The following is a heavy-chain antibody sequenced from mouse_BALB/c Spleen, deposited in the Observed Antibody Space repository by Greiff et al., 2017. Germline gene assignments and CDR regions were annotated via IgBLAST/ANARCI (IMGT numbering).Heavy chain of an antibody. Sequence: EVQLQQSGAELVRSGASVKLSCTASGFNIKDYYMHWVKQRPEQGLEWIGWIDPENGDTEYAPKFQGKATMTADTSSNTAYLQLSSLTSEDTAVYYCNLYYYGSSYGFAYWGQGTLVTVSA. V-gene: IGHV14-4*02. CDR3: NLYYYGSSYGFAY. CDR1: GFNIKDYY. J-gene: IGHJ3*01. D-gene: IGHD1-1*01. CDR2: IDPENGDT.